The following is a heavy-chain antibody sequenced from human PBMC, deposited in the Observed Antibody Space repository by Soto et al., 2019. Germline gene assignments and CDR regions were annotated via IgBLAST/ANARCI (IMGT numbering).Heavy chain of an antibody. CDR3: ARLSGCSSTSCYTHMDV. CDR1: GYTFTSYW. V-gene: IGHV5-51*01. Sequence: LGESLKISCRGSGYTFTSYWIAWVRQRPGKGLEWLGIIYPDDSDTRYSPSFQGQVTISADKSISTAYLQWSSLKASDTAMYYCARLSGCSSTSCYTHMDVWGQGTTVTVSS. D-gene: IGHD2-2*02. J-gene: IGHJ6*02. CDR2: IYPDDSDT.